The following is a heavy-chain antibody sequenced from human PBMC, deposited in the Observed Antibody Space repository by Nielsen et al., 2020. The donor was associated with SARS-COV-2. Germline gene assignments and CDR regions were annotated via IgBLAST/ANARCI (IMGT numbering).Heavy chain of an antibody. CDR2: INADGSST. CDR3: ARVASSWSTISYFGP. CDR1: GFTFSNYW. J-gene: IGHJ5*02. D-gene: IGHD3-9*01. Sequence: GESLKISCAASGFTFSNYWMHWVRQVPGKGLVWVSRINADGSSTSYADYVKGRFTISRDNAKNSVYLQMDSLRAEDTAMYFCARVASSWSTISYFGPWGQGTLVTVSS. V-gene: IGHV3-74*01.